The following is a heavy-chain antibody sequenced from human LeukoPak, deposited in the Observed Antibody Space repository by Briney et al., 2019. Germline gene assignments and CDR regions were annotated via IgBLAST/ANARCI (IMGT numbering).Heavy chain of an antibody. V-gene: IGHV4-39*07. CDR1: GGSISSSSYY. CDR2: IYYSGST. D-gene: IGHD3-10*01. Sequence: SETLSLTCTVSGGSISSSSYYWGWIRQPPGKGLEWIGSIYYSGSTYYNPSLKSRVTISVDTSKNQFSLKLSSVTAADTAVYYCAGYGSGRLDYWGQGTLVTVSS. CDR3: AGYGSGRLDY. J-gene: IGHJ4*02.